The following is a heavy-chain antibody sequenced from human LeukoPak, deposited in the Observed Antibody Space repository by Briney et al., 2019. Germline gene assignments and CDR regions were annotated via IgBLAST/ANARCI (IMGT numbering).Heavy chain of an antibody. CDR2: ITGSGGST. CDR3: AKATLGSCSGARCYPFDY. Sequence: GGSLRLXCAASGFTCSTYAINWVRQAPGKGLESVSAITGSGGSTYIADSVKGRLTISRDNSKNTLYLQMNSLRAEDTAVYYCAKATLGSCSGARCYPFDYWGRGTLVTVSS. CDR1: GFTCSTYA. V-gene: IGHV3-23*01. D-gene: IGHD2-15*01. J-gene: IGHJ4*02.